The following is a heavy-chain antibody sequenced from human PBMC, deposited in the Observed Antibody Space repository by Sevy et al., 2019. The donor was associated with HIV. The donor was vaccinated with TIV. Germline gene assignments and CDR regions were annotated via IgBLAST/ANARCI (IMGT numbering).Heavy chain of an antibody. CDR3: TTGGSLFQH. Sequence: GGSLRLSCAASGFTFSNVWMSWVRQAPGKGLQWVAHFRSKTDGGTTDYAAPVRGRFTISRDDSKNTLSLQMNSLKTEDTAVYYCTTGGSLFQHWGHGTLVTVSS. V-gene: IGHV3-15*01. D-gene: IGHD3-16*01. J-gene: IGHJ1*01. CDR1: GFTFSNVW. CDR2: FRSKTDGGTT.